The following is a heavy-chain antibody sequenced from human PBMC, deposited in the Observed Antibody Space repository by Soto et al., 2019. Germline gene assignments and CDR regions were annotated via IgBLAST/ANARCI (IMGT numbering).Heavy chain of an antibody. J-gene: IGHJ4*02. Sequence: EVHLVESGGGLVQPGGSLRLSCAASGFIFSDYGLTWVRQAPGKGLEWVSHINAPSTSTLYADSVRGRFTISRDNAKNSVYLQMSSLSDEDTAVYYCTRDPEGDLDFDYWGQGTLVTVSS. V-gene: IGHV3-48*02. CDR2: INAPSTST. CDR1: GFIFSDYG. CDR3: TRDPEGDLDFDY. D-gene: IGHD2-21*02.